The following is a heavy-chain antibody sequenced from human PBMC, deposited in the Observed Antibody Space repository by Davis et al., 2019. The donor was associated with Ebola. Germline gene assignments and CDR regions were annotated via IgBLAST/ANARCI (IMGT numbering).Heavy chain of an antibody. J-gene: IGHJ5*02. D-gene: IGHD3-10*01. V-gene: IGHV1-58*01. CDR1: GFTFTTSA. Sequence: AASVKVSCKASGFTFTTSAVQWVRQARGQRLAWIGWIFVGSGNSNYAQKFQERVAITRDMSTSTAYMELSSLRSEDTAVYYCAAGYPPWGELFPWGQGTLVTVSS. CDR2: IFVGSGNS. CDR3: AAGYPPWGELFP.